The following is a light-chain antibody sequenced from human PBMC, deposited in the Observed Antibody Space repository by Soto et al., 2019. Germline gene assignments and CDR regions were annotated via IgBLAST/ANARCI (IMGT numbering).Light chain of an antibody. CDR2: EVS. J-gene: IGLJ3*02. Sequence: QSALTQPPSASGSPGQSVTISCIGTSSDVGGYNYVSWYQQHPGKAPKLMINEVSKRPSGVPDRFSGPKSGNTASLTVSGLQAEDEADYYCCSYAGSNNRVFGGGTKLTVL. CDR3: CSYAGSNNRV. CDR1: SSDVGGYNY. V-gene: IGLV2-8*01.